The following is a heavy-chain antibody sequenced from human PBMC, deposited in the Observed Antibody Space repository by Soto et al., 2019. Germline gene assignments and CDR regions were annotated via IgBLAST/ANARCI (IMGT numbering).Heavy chain of an antibody. V-gene: IGHV1-46*01. Sequence: ASVKVSCKASGYTFTSYYIHWVRQAPGQGLEWMGIINPNSGSTSYAQKFQGRVTMTRDTSTSTVYMELSSLRSDDTAVYYCARAPYYGILTGYPDYWGQGTLVTVSS. CDR2: INPNSGST. D-gene: IGHD3-9*01. CDR1: GYTFTSYY. CDR3: ARAPYYGILTGYPDY. J-gene: IGHJ4*02.